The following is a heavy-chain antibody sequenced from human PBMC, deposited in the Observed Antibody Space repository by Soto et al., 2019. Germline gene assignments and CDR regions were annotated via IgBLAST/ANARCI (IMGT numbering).Heavy chain of an antibody. CDR3: ATHQRGYLYYYDSSGYSSNFDY. J-gene: IGHJ4*02. CDR1: GYTLTELS. Sequence: GASVKVSCKVSGYTLTELSMHWVRQAPGKGLEWMGGFDPEDGETIYAQKFQGRVTMTEDTSTHTAYMELSSLRSEDTAVYYCATHQRGYLYYYDSSGYSSNFDYWGQGTLVTVSS. V-gene: IGHV1-24*01. CDR2: FDPEDGET. D-gene: IGHD3-22*01.